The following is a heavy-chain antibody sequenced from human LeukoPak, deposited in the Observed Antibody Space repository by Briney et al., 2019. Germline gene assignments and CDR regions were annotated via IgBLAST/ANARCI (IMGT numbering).Heavy chain of an antibody. CDR1: GYTFTGYY. D-gene: IGHD2-15*01. V-gene: IGHV1-2*02. CDR2: INPNSGGT. J-gene: IGHJ5*02. CDR3: ARDSGGSYNWFDP. Sequence: ASVKVSCKASGYTFTGYYMHWVRQAPGQGLEWMGWINPNSGGTNYAQKFQGRVTMTRDMSTSTVYMELSSLRSEDTAVYYCARDSGGSYNWFDPWGQGTLVTVSS.